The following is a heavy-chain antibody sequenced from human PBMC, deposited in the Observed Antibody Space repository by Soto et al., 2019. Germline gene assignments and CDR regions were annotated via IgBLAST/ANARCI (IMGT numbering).Heavy chain of an antibody. Sequence: SETLSLTCTVSGGSISSYYWSWIRQPPGKGLEWIGYIYYSGSTNYNPSLKSRVTISVDTSKNQFSLKLSSVTAADTAVYYCARGGLEWYGGFDYWGQGTLVTVSS. D-gene: IGHD3-3*01. V-gene: IGHV4-59*01. J-gene: IGHJ4*02. CDR3: ARGGLEWYGGFDY. CDR1: GGSISSYY. CDR2: IYYSGST.